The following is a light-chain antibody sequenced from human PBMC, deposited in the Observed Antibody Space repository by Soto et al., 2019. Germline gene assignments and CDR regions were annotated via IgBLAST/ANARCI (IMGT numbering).Light chain of an antibody. CDR2: EVN. CDR1: SSDVGTYNY. Sequence: QSVLTQPASVSVSPGQSITISCTGTSSDVGTYNYVSWYQQHPGKAPKLIIHEVNNRPSGVSDRFSGSKSGNTASLTISGLQGDDEADYYCNSYTSTSTYVFGTGTKVTVL. J-gene: IGLJ1*01. CDR3: NSYTSTSTYV. V-gene: IGLV2-14*01.